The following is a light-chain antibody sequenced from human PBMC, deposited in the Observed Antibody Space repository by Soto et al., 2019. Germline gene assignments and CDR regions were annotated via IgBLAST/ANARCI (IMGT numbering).Light chain of an antibody. CDR3: QQPSTGPPG. CDR1: QSVSSY. CDR2: DAS. Sequence: IVLTQSPGTLAVSRRRRATGSCRASQSVSSYLAWYQQKPGQAPRLLIYDASNRATGIPARFSGSGYGTDFTLTLRSLEPEDSAVYYCQQPSTGPPGFGQGTRLEIK. V-gene: IGKV3-11*01. J-gene: IGKJ5*01.